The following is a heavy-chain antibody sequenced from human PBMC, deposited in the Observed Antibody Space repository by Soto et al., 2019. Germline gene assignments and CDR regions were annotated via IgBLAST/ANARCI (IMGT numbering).Heavy chain of an antibody. D-gene: IGHD2-2*01. CDR1: GGSISSSNW. V-gene: IGHV4-4*02. J-gene: IGHJ5*02. CDR3: ARGDIVVVPAAGTRPRNWFDP. Sequence: SETLSLTCAVSGGSISSSNWWSWVRQPPGKGLEWIGEIYHSGSTNYNPSLKGRVTISVDKSKNQFSLKLSSVTAADTAVYYCARGDIVVVPAAGTRPRNWFDPWGQGTLVTVSS. CDR2: IYHSGST.